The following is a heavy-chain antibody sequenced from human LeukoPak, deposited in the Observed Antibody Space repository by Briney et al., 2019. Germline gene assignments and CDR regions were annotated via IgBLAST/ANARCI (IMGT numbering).Heavy chain of an antibody. CDR2: ISGDGGST. J-gene: IGHJ4*02. CDR3: AKDNYDSSGYMDY. D-gene: IGHD3-22*01. Sequence: PGGSLRLSCAASGFTFDDYAMHWVRQAPGKGLEWVSLISGDGGSTYYADSVKGRFTISRDNSKNSLYLQMNSLRTEDIALYYCAKDNYDSSGYMDYWGQGTLVTVSS. CDR1: GFTFDDYA. V-gene: IGHV3-43*02.